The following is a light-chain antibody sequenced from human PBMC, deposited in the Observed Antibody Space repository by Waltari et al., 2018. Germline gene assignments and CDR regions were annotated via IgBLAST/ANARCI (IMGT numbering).Light chain of an antibody. CDR2: KAS. CDR3: QQYDTFMWT. V-gene: IGKV1-5*03. Sequence: DIQITQSPSTLSASVGDRVTITCRASQSISGWLAWYQQKPGKAPKLLIYKASTLESGVPSRVSGSGSGTEFTLTINSLQPDDFATYYCQQYDTFMWTFGQGTKVDI. J-gene: IGKJ1*01. CDR1: QSISGW.